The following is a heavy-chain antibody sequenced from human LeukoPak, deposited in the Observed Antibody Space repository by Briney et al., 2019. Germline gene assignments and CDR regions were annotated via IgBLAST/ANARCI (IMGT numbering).Heavy chain of an antibody. CDR3: MTASRSSSWPPPT. CDR2: IKQDGSEK. Sequence: GVSLRLSCAASGFTFSSYRMNWVRQAPGKGLEWVANIKQDGSEKKYVDSVKGRFTISRDNAKNSLYLQMNSLRAEDTAMYYCMTASRSSSWPPPTWGQGTLVTVSS. CDR1: GFTFSSYR. D-gene: IGHD6-13*01. J-gene: IGHJ5*02. V-gene: IGHV3-7*01.